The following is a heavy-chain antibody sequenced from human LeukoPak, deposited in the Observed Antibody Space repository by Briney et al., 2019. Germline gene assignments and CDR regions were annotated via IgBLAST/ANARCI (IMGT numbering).Heavy chain of an antibody. V-gene: IGHV1-69*13. J-gene: IGHJ6*03. D-gene: IGHD5-18*01. Sequence: SVKVSCKASGGTFSSYAISWVRQAPGQGLEWMGGIIPIFGTANYAQKFQGRVTITADESTSTAYMELSSLRSEDTAVYYCASHDSGYSCGYGGYYYYMDVWGKGTTVTISS. CDR1: GGTFSSYA. CDR3: ASHDSGYSCGYGGYYYYMDV. CDR2: IIPIFGTA.